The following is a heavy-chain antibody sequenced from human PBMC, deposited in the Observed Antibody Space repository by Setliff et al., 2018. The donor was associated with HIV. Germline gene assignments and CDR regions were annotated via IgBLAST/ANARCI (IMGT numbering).Heavy chain of an antibody. D-gene: IGHD2-2*03. V-gene: IGHV3-7*01. J-gene: IGHJ3*02. CDR2: IKEDGSEQ. Sequence: GESLKISCAASGFTFSSHWINWVRQAPGKGLEWVANIKEDGSEQYYVDSVKGRFIISRDNAKNSGYLQMNSLRAEDTAVYYCARDWIFDMWGQGTMVTVSS. CDR3: ARDWIFDM. CDR1: GFTFSSHW.